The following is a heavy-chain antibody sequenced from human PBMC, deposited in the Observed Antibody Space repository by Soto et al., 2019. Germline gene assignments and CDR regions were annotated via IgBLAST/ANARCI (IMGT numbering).Heavy chain of an antibody. CDR1: GDSVSSNSAA. Sequence: SQTLSLTCAISGDSVSSNSAAWNWIRQSPSRGLEWLGRTYYRSKWYNDYAVSVTSRITINPDISKNQFSLQLNSVTPEDTAVYYCARVDYCSSTSCPYYYYGMDVWGQGTTVTVSS. J-gene: IGHJ6*02. CDR2: TYYRSKWYN. D-gene: IGHD2-2*01. V-gene: IGHV6-1*01. CDR3: ARVDYCSSTSCPYYYYGMDV.